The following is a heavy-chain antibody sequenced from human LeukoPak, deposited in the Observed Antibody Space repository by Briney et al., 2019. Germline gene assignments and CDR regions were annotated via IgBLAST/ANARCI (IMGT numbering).Heavy chain of an antibody. Sequence: GGSLRLSCAASGFTFDDYAMHWVRQAPGKGLEWVSGISWNSGSIGYADSVKGRFTISRDNAKNSLYLQMNSLRAEDMALYYCAKDVAAAGFEYFQHWGQGTLVTVSS. V-gene: IGHV3-9*03. CDR1: GFTFDDYA. CDR2: ISWNSGSI. CDR3: AKDVAAAGFEYFQH. J-gene: IGHJ1*01. D-gene: IGHD6-13*01.